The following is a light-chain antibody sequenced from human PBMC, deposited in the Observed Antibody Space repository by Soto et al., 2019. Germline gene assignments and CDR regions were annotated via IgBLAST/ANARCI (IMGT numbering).Light chain of an antibody. Sequence: EIMMTQSPVALSVSPGERATLSCRASQNIVNKLAWYQQQPGQAPRLLIHDASTRATGIPARFSGSGSGTEFTLTISSLQSEDFAVYYCQQYNNWPPTFGPGTKVDIK. CDR3: QQYNNWPPT. V-gene: IGKV3-15*01. CDR1: QNIVNK. CDR2: DAS. J-gene: IGKJ3*01.